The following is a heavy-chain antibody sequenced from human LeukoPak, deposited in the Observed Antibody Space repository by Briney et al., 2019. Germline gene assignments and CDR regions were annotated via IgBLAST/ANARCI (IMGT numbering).Heavy chain of an antibody. CDR1: GGSFSSYY. Sequence: PSETLSLTCTVSGGSFSSYYWSWVRQPAGKGLEWIGRVYSTGSTHYNPSLESRVTVSVDTSKDQFSLKLSSVTAADTAVYYCARAPSSGATYFDYWGQGSLVTVSS. D-gene: IGHD1-26*01. CDR3: ARAPSSGATYFDY. CDR2: VYSTGST. J-gene: IGHJ4*02. V-gene: IGHV4-4*07.